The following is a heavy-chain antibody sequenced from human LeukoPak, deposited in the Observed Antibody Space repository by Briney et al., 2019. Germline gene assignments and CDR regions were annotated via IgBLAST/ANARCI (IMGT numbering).Heavy chain of an antibody. Sequence: GGSLRLSRAASGFTFSSYALSWVRQAPGKGLEWVSAISGSGTGTYYADSVKGRFTISRDNSKNTLYLQMNNLRAEDTAVYYCAKVSGGYCSGGSCYVDYWGQGTLVTVSS. D-gene: IGHD2-15*01. V-gene: IGHV3-23*01. CDR1: GFTFSSYA. J-gene: IGHJ4*01. CDR3: AKVSGGYCSGGSCYVDY. CDR2: ISGSGTGT.